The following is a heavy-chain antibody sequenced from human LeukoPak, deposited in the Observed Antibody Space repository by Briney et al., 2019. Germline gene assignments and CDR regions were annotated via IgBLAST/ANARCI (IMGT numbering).Heavy chain of an antibody. CDR3: ATGYILWELPSY. CDR2: FDPEDGET. CDR1: GYTLTELS. V-gene: IGHV1-24*01. Sequence: ASVKVSCKVSGYTLTELSMHWVRQAPGKVLEWMGGFDPEDGETIYAQKFQGRVTMTEDTSTDTAYMELSSLRSEDTAVYYCATGYILWELPSYWGQGTLVTVSS. D-gene: IGHD1-26*01. J-gene: IGHJ4*02.